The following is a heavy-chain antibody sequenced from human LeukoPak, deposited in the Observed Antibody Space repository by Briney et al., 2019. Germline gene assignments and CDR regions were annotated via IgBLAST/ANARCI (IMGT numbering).Heavy chain of an antibody. CDR2: ISSSGTYI. D-gene: IGHD6-19*01. J-gene: IGHJ6*02. V-gene: IGHV3-21*01. CDR1: GVTFSGYS. CDR3: ARPNSSGWSVLYGMDV. Sequence: GGSLRLSCAASGVTFSGYSMIWVRQAPGKGLERVSAISSSGTYIYYADSVKGRFTISRDNAKNSLSLQMNSLRAEDTAVYYCARPNSSGWSVLYGMDVWGQGTTVTVSS.